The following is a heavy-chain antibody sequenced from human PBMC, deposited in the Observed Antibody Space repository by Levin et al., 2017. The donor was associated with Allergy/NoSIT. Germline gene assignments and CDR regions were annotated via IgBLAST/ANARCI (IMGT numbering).Heavy chain of an antibody. V-gene: IGHV1-69*04. CDR2: IIPILGIA. Sequence: KISCKASGGTFSSYAISWVRQAPGQGLEWMGRIIPILGIANYAQKFQGRVTITADKSTSTAYMELSSLRSEDTAVYYCAREAGYSGYEFDYWGQGTLVTVSS. D-gene: IGHD5-12*01. CDR3: AREAGYSGYEFDY. CDR1: GGTFSSYA. J-gene: IGHJ4*02.